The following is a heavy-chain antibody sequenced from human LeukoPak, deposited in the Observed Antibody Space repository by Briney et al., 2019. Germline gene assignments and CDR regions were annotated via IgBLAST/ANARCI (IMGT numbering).Heavy chain of an antibody. Sequence: SETLSLTCAVYGESFSGYFWNWIRQPPGKGLEWIGEINHSGSTSNHNPSLKSRVTMSVDTSKNQFSLKLSSVTAADTAVYYCARKRGYAREYLGQGNLGTVSS. CDR3: ARKRGYAREY. CDR1: GESFSGYF. J-gene: IGHJ4*02. V-gene: IGHV4-34*01. D-gene: IGHD1-1*01. CDR2: INHSGSTS.